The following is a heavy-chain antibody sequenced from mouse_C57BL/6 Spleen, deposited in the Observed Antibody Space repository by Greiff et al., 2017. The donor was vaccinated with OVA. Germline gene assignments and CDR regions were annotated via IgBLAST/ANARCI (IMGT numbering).Heavy chain of an antibody. CDR3: ARNGNWYFDV. CDR2: ISSGSSTI. CDR1: GFTFSDYG. V-gene: IGHV5-17*01. J-gene: IGHJ1*03. Sequence: EVKLMESGGGLVKPGGSLKLSCAASGFTFSDYGMHWVRQAPEKGLEWVAYISSGSSTIYYADTVKGRFTISRDNAKNTLFLQITSLRSEDTAMYYCARNGNWYFDVWGTGTTVTVSS.